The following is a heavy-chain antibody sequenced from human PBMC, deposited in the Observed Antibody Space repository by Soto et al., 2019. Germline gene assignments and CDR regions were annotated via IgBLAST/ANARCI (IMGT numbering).Heavy chain of an antibody. J-gene: IGHJ4*02. D-gene: IGHD1-1*01. Sequence: QITLKESGPTLVKPTQALTLTCSFSGFSVASIGAGVAWIRQPPGKALEWLALINWNDNKRYSPSLADRLSITKDTSNNQVVLTMTDMDPEDTVTYFCAHSRISISGAPFDSWGQGTLVTVSS. CDR2: INWNDNK. V-gene: IGHV2-5*01. CDR3: AHSRISISGAPFDS. CDR1: GFSVASIGAG.